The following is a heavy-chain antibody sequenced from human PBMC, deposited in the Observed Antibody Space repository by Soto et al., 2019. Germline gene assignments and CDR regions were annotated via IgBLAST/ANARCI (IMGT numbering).Heavy chain of an antibody. V-gene: IGHV3-7*05. Sequence: GSLRLSCAVSGFTFSNYWMSWVRQAPGKGLEWVANIKQDGSEKYYVDSVKGRFTISRDNAKNSLYLQMNSLRAEDTAVFYCARDSGYCSGGSCYSSATDYWGQGTLVTVSS. CDR3: ARDSGYCSGGSCYSSATDY. CDR1: GFTFSNYW. D-gene: IGHD2-15*01. J-gene: IGHJ4*02. CDR2: IKQDGSEK.